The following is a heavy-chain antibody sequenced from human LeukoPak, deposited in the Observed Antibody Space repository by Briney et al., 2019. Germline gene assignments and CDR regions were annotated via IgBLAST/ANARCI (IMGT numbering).Heavy chain of an antibody. CDR3: ARGTGTSLDYYYMDV. D-gene: IGHD1-7*01. V-gene: IGHV3-48*01. Sequence: GALRLSCAASRFTFSSYSMHWVRQAPGKGLEWVSYITSSSSTIYYADSVKGRFTISRDNSKNTLYLQMNSLRAEDTAVYYCARGTGTSLDYYYMDVWGKGTTVTVSS. CDR1: RFTFSSYS. J-gene: IGHJ6*03. CDR2: ITSSSSTI.